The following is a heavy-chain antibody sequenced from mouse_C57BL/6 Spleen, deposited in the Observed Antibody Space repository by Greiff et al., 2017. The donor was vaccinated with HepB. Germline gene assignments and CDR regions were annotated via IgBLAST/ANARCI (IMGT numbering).Heavy chain of an antibody. Sequence: VQLQQSGAELVRPGASVKLSCKASGYTFTDYYINWVKQRPGQGLEWIARIYPGSGNTYYNEKFKGKATLTAEKSSSTAYMQLSSLTSEDSAVYFCARSPPNWDVAWFAYWGQGTLVTVSA. CDR3: ARSPPNWDVAWFAY. D-gene: IGHD4-1*01. V-gene: IGHV1-76*01. CDR1: GYTFTDYY. J-gene: IGHJ3*01. CDR2: IYPGSGNT.